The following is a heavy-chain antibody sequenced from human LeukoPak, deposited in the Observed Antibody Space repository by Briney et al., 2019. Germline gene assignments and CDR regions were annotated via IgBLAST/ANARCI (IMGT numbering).Heavy chain of an antibody. D-gene: IGHD3-16*02. CDR1: GFTFSSYW. V-gene: IGHV3-74*01. CDR3: ARDPLYGDYFDY. CDR2: INSDGSTT. J-gene: IGHJ4*02. Sequence: GGSLRLSCAASGFTFSSYWMYWIRQAPGKGLVWVSRINSDGSTTNYADSVKGRFTISGDNAKNTLYLQMDSLRAEDTAVYYCARDPLYGDYFDYWGQGTLVTVSS.